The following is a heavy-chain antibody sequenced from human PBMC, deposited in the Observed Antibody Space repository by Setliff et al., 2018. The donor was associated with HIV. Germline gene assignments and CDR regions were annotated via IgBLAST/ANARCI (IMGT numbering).Heavy chain of an antibody. CDR2: IVPILGIT. J-gene: IGHJ5*02. D-gene: IGHD2-2*01. CDR3: ASHPGSSIEKPYFDT. CDR1: GGIFSTYA. Sequence: SVKVSCKASGGIFSTYAISWVRQAPGQGLEWMGGIVPILGITNYAQKFQGRVTITADKSTSTTDMDLSSLRSEDTAVYYCASHPGSSIEKPYFDTWGQGTLVTVSS. V-gene: IGHV1-69*10.